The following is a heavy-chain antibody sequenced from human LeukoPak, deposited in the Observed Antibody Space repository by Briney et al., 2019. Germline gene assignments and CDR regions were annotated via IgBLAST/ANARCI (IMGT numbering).Heavy chain of an antibody. D-gene: IGHD3-10*01. CDR2: ITTNGGTA. V-gene: IGHV3-64D*08. Sequence: PGGSLRLSCSASGFTFSSYAMHWVRQAPGKGLEYVSAITTNGGTAYYADSVKGRFTISRDNSKNTLYLQMSSLRAEDTAVYYCAKDRGLLWFGGPHYYFDYWGQGTLVTVSS. CDR3: AKDRGLLWFGGPHYYFDY. J-gene: IGHJ4*02. CDR1: GFTFSSYA.